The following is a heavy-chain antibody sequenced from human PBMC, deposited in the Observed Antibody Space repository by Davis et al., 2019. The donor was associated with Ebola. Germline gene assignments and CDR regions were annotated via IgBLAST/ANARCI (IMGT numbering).Heavy chain of an antibody. Sequence: GGSLRLSCPASGFAFSSYSMNWVRQAPGKGLEWVSYISSSSSNIYYADSVKGRFTISRDNAKNSLYLQMKSLRDEDTAVYYCARQITIFGVVITKYYYYYGMDFWGQGTTVTVSS. J-gene: IGHJ6*02. CDR2: ISSSSSNI. CDR1: GFAFSSYS. V-gene: IGHV3-48*02. D-gene: IGHD3-3*01. CDR3: ARQITIFGVVITKYYYYYGMDF.